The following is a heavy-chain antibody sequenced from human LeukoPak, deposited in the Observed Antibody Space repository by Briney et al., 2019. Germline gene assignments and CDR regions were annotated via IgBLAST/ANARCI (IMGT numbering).Heavy chain of an antibody. CDR1: GFTFSSYW. V-gene: IGHV3-74*01. CDR3: AIPAAGYYYMDV. CDR2: INTDGSST. Sequence: GGSLRLSCAASGFTFSSYWMHWVRQAPGKGLVWVSRINTDGSSTSYADSVKGRFTISRDNAKNTVYLQMNSLRAEDTAVYYCAIPAAGYYYMDVWGKGTTVTVSS. D-gene: IGHD2-2*01. J-gene: IGHJ6*03.